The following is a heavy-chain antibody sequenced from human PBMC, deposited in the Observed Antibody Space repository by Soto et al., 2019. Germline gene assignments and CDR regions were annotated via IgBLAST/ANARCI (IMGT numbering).Heavy chain of an antibody. CDR3: ARLEDYGDSFDY. D-gene: IGHD4-17*01. Sequence: SETLSLTCTVSGGSISSYYWSWIRQPPGKGLEWIGYIYYSGSTNYNPSLKSRVTISVDTSKNQFSLKLSSVTAADTAVYYCARLEDYGDSFDYWGQGTLVTVSS. CDR2: IYYSGST. V-gene: IGHV4-59*01. CDR1: GGSISSYY. J-gene: IGHJ4*02.